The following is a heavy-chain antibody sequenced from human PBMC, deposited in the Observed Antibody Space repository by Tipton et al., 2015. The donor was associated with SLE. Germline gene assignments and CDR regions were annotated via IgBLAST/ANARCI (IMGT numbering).Heavy chain of an antibody. J-gene: IGHJ5*02. Sequence: TLSLTCTVSGGSISSYYWSWIRQPPGKGLEWIGYIYYSGSTNYNPSLKSRVTISGDTSKNQFSLKLSSVPAADTAVYYCARHVTYYGSGRVWFDPWGQGTLVTVSS. V-gene: IGHV4-59*08. CDR2: IYYSGST. CDR1: GGSISSYY. D-gene: IGHD3-10*01. CDR3: ARHVTYYGSGRVWFDP.